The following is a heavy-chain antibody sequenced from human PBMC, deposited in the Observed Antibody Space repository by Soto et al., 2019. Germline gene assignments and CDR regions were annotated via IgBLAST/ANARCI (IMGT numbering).Heavy chain of an antibody. CDR3: ARDYARVDDAFDI. D-gene: IGHD4-17*01. V-gene: IGHV4-34*01. Sequence: SETLSLTCAVYGGSFSGYYWSWIRQPPGKGLEWIGEINHSGSTNYNPSLKSRVTISVDTSKNQFSLKLSSVTAADTAVYYCARDYARVDDAFDISGQGTIVTVSS. CDR1: GGSFSGYY. CDR2: INHSGST. J-gene: IGHJ3*02.